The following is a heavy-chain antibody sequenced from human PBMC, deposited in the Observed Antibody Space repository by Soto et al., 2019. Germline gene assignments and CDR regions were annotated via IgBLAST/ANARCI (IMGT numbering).Heavy chain of an antibody. CDR2: IIPIFGTA. CDR3: ARDTNYYGSGDLDY. J-gene: IGHJ4*02. D-gene: IGHD3-10*01. CDR1: GGTFSSYA. Sequence: ASVKVSCKASGGTFSSYAISWVRQAPGQGLEWMGGIIPIFGTANYAQKFQGRVTITADESTSTAYMELSSLRSEDTAVYYCARDTNYYGSGDLDYWGQGTLVTVYS. V-gene: IGHV1-69*13.